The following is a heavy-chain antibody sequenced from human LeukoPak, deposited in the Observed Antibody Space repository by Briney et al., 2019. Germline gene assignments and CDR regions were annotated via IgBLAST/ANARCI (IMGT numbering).Heavy chain of an antibody. V-gene: IGHV3-48*03. J-gene: IGHJ4*02. Sequence: GGSLRLSCAASGFTFSSYEMNWVRQAPGKGLEWVSYISSSGSTIYYADSVKGRFTISRDNVKNSLYLQLNSLRAEDMAVYYCARDLITIFGVATGGLDYWGQGTLVTVSS. CDR1: GFTFSSYE. D-gene: IGHD3-3*01. CDR3: ARDLITIFGVATGGLDY. CDR2: ISSSGSTI.